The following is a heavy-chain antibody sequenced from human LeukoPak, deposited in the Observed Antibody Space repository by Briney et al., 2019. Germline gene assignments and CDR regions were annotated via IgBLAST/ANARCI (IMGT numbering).Heavy chain of an antibody. J-gene: IGHJ5*02. Sequence: GGSLRLSCVASGFTFTSYWMSWVRQAPGKGLEWVANVKQDGSEKYYLDSLEGRFTISRDNAKNSVYLQINRLRAEDTAVYYCARRGTIAVPVFWFDPWGQGTLVIVSS. V-gene: IGHV3-7*01. D-gene: IGHD6-19*01. CDR3: ARRGTIAVPVFWFDP. CDR2: VKQDGSEK. CDR1: GFTFTSYW.